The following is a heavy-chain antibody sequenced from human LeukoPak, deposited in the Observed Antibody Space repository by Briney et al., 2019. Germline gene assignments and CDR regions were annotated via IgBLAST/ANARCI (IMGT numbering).Heavy chain of an antibody. CDR2: IYRSEST. Sequence: SEPLSLTCSGSNYSISNSLYWGWLRQPPGKGLEWIGSIYRSESTFYNPSLKSRVAISLDTSKNQLSLKLSSVTAADTAVYFCARGTYGYYMDVWGKGTTVTVSS. CDR1: NYSISNSLY. V-gene: IGHV4-38-2*02. CDR3: ARGTYGYYMDV. J-gene: IGHJ6*03. D-gene: IGHD4-17*01.